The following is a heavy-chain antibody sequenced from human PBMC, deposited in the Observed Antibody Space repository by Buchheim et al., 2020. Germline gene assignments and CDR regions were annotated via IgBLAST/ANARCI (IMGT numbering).Heavy chain of an antibody. CDR3: ARVDCSSTSCYTGSLWFDP. Sequence: QVQLQESGPGLVKPSGTLSLTCAVSGGSISSSNWWSWVRQPQGKGLEWIGEIYNGGSTNYTPSLKSRFTISVDKSKNNFSLKLSSVTAADTAVYYCARVDCSSTSCYTGSLWFDPWGQGTL. D-gene: IGHD2-2*02. CDR2: IYNGGST. CDR1: GGSISSSNW. V-gene: IGHV4-4*02. J-gene: IGHJ5*02.